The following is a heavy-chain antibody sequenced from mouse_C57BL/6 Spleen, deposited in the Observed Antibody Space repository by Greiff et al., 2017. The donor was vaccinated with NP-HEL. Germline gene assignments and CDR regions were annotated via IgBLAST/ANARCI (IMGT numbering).Heavy chain of an antibody. Sequence: VQLQQPGAELVKPGASVKLSCKASGYTFTSYWMHWVKQRPGQGLEWIGIIHPNSGSTNYNEKFKSKATLTVDKSSSTAYMQLSSLTSEDSAVYYCARKDSNYHAMDYWGQGTSVTVSS. CDR3: ARKDSNYHAMDY. CDR2: IHPNSGST. J-gene: IGHJ4*01. CDR1: GYTFTSYW. D-gene: IGHD2-5*01. V-gene: IGHV1-64*01.